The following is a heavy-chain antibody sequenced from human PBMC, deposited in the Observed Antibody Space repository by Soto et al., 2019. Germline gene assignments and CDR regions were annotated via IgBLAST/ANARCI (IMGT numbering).Heavy chain of an antibody. D-gene: IGHD1-1*01. CDR3: ARGPYKFDP. V-gene: IGHV4-59*01. CDR1: GDSISSYY. CDR2: IYYSGST. J-gene: IGHJ5*02. Sequence: QVQLQESGPGLVKPSETLSLTCTDSGDSISSYYWSWIRQPPGKGLEWIGYIYYSGSTNYNPSLKSRVTISVDTSKNQFSLKLSSVTAAHTAVYYCARGPYKFDPWGQGTLVTVSS.